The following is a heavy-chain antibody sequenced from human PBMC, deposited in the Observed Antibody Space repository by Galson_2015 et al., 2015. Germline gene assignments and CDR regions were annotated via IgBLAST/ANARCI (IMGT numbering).Heavy chain of an antibody. V-gene: IGHV3-48*02. CDR2: MSNSGTNI. J-gene: IGHJ2*01. CDR3: ARDSGGAVADYWYFDV. D-gene: IGHD6-19*01. Sequence: SLRLSCAASGFTLGFYRMNWVRQAPGKGLEWVSFMSNSGTNIYYADSVKGRFTISRDSAKKSLYLQMNSLRDEDTAVYYCARDSGGAVADYWYFDVWGRGTLAIVSS. CDR1: GFTLGFYR.